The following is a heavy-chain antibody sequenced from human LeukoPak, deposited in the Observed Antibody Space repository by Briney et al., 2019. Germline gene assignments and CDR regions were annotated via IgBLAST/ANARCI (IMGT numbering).Heavy chain of an antibody. CDR1: GFTFSSYN. CDR3: AREVGGFRNYYYYYMDV. D-gene: IGHD1-26*01. Sequence: GGSLRLPCAASGFTFSSYNMNWVRQAPGKGLEWVSSISSSSSYIYYADSVKGRFTISRDNAKKSLYLQMNSLRADDTAVYYCAREVGGFRNYYYYYMDVWGKGTTVTVSS. V-gene: IGHV3-21*01. CDR2: ISSSSSYI. J-gene: IGHJ6*03.